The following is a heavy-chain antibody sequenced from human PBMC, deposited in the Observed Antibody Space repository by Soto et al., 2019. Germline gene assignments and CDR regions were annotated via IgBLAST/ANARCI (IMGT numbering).Heavy chain of an antibody. Sequence: PSETLSLTCTVSGGSISSGGYYWTWIRQHLVKWLEWIGSIYYIGSTYYNPSLKSRVTISVVSSKNQFSLKLSSVTAAYTAVYYCARHISYYYYGMDVWGQGTTVTVSS. CDR2: IYYIGST. CDR1: GGSISSGGYY. J-gene: IGHJ6*02. V-gene: IGHV4-39*01. D-gene: IGHD1-20*01. CDR3: ARHISYYYYGMDV.